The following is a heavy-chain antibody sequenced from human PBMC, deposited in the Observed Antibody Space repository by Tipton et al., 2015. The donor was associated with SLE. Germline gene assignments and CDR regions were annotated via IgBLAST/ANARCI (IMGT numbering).Heavy chain of an antibody. J-gene: IGHJ4*02. Sequence: TLSLTCRVSGGSVSSYYWNWVRQSAEKGLEWIGRIYTTGTTYYNPSLKSRVSISVDTSENEIFLRLSSVTAADTATYYCTRTTINVDTFAFWGVVPPVTVSS. CDR1: GGSVSSYY. CDR3: TRTTINVDTFAF. V-gene: IGHV4-4*07. D-gene: IGHD4-11*01. CDR2: IYTTGTT.